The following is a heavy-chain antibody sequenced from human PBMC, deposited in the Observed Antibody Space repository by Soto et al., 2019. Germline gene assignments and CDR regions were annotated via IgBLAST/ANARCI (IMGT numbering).Heavy chain of an antibody. CDR3: ARGDYHDTRGPFSDAFDV. Sequence: EVQVVESGGGLVQPGGSLRLSCAASGFTFSSYWMSWVRQAPGKGLEWVANIKPDGSQKWYGDSVKGRFTISRDNTKNALYLQMNSLRDEDTAVYYCARGDYHDTRGPFSDAFDVWGQGTMVTVSS. J-gene: IGHJ3*01. D-gene: IGHD3-22*01. CDR2: IKPDGSQK. CDR1: GFTFSSYW. V-gene: IGHV3-7*04.